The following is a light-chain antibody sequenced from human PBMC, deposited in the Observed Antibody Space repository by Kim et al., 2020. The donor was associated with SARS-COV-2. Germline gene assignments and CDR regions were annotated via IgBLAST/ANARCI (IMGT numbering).Light chain of an antibody. CDR1: QDISNY. J-gene: IGKJ3*01. CDR3: QQYHILPVFT. Sequence: IQMTQSPSSLSASVGDRVTITCQASQDISNYLSWYQHKPGEAPKLLIYGAFKLETGVPSRFSGSGSGTHFTFTISSLEPEDIATYYCQQYHILPVFTFGPGTKVDIK. V-gene: IGKV1-33*01. CDR2: GAF.